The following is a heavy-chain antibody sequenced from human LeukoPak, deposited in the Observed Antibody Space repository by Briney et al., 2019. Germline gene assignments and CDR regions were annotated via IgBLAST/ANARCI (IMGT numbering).Heavy chain of an antibody. V-gene: IGHV3-74*01. CDR2: INSGGSGT. J-gene: IGHJ4*02. D-gene: IGHD7-27*01. Sequence: GGSLRLSCAASGFAFSSNWMHWVRQTPGKGLVWVSRINSGGSGTSYAASVEGRFTISRDNARNTLYLQMNSLRVEDTAVYYCATSLGPLTEYWGQGTLVTVSS. CDR1: GFAFSSNW. CDR3: ATSLGPLTEY.